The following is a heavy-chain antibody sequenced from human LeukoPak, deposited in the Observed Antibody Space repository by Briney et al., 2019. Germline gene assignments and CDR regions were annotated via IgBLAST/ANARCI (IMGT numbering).Heavy chain of an antibody. CDR3: ANPLVGATGFFDY. CDR2: ISGSGGST. J-gene: IGHJ4*02. Sequence: GGSLRLSCAASGFTFSSYAISWVRQAPGEGLEWVSAISGSGGSTYYADSVKGRFTISRDNSKNTLYLQMNSLRAEDTAVYYCANPLVGATGFFDYWGQGTLVTVSS. D-gene: IGHD1-26*01. CDR1: GFTFSSYA. V-gene: IGHV3-23*01.